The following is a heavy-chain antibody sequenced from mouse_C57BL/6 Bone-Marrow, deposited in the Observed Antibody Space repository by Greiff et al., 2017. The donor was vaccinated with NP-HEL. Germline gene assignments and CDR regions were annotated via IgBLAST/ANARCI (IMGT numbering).Heavy chain of an antibody. Sequence: EVQLQQSGPELVKPGASVKISCKASGYSFTDYNMNWVKQSNGKSLEWIGVINPNYGTTSYNQKFKGKATLTVDQSSSTAYMQLNSLTSEDSAVYYCARCGGWLLRKDYYAMDYWGQGTSVTVSS. J-gene: IGHJ4*01. CDR3: ARCGGWLLRKDYYAMDY. CDR1: GYSFTDYN. V-gene: IGHV1-39*01. CDR2: INPNYGTT. D-gene: IGHD2-3*01.